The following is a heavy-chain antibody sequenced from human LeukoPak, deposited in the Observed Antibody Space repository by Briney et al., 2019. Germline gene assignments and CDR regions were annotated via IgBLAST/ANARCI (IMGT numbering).Heavy chain of an antibody. Sequence: SETLSLTCAVYGGSFSGCYWSWIRQPPGKGLEWIGYIYYSGSTNYNPSLKSRVTISVDTSKKQFSLKLSSVTAADTAVYYCARDSRVPDGYNHFFDYWGQGTLVTVSS. V-gene: IGHV4-59*01. J-gene: IGHJ4*02. CDR2: IYYSGST. D-gene: IGHD5-24*01. CDR1: GGSFSGCY. CDR3: ARDSRVPDGYNHFFDY.